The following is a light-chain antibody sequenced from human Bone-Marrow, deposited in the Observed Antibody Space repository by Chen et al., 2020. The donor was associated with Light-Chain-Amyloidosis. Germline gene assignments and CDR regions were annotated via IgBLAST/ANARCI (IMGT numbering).Light chain of an antibody. CDR1: NSNVGLYNR. J-gene: IGLJ1*01. Sequence: QSALTQPASVSGSPGQSITISCVVTNSNVGLYNRVSWYQVRPGTPPKLHLHEAAQMPSCVSDRCSGSRSGHTASMTISGLRPEDEAVYYCCAYAGINTYVFGTGTAVTVL. CDR3: CAYAGINTYV. CDR2: EAA. V-gene: IGLV2-23*01.